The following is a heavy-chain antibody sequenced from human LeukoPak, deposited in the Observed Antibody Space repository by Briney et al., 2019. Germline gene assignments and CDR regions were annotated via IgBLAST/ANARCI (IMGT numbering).Heavy chain of an antibody. CDR1: GFTFSSYS. J-gene: IGHJ4*02. Sequence: GGSLRLSCAASGFTFSSYSINWVRQAPGKGLEWVSSISSSSSYIYYADSVKGRFTISRDNAKNSLYLQMNSLRAEDTAVYYCARGYCSGGSCYSADLIDYWGQGTLVTVSS. V-gene: IGHV3-21*01. CDR2: ISSSSSYI. CDR3: ARGYCSGGSCYSADLIDY. D-gene: IGHD2-15*01.